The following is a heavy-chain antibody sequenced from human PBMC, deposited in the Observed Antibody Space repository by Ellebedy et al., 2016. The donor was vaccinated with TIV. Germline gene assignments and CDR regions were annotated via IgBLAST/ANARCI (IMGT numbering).Heavy chain of an antibody. Sequence: GESLKISCAASGLIFSDAWITWVRQAPGKGLEWVGRIKSKSYGETTEFAAPVKGRFSISRDDSESTVYLQMDSLRIEDTAVYYCALESHFSVSWSFDCWGRGTLVAVSS. V-gene: IGHV3-15*01. J-gene: IGHJ4*02. CDR1: GLIFSDAW. D-gene: IGHD3-3*01. CDR2: IKSKSYGETT. CDR3: ALESHFSVSWSFDC.